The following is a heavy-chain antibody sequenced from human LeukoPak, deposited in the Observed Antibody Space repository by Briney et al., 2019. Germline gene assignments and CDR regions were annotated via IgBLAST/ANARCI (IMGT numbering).Heavy chain of an antibody. Sequence: SQTLSLTCAISGDSVSSDSAAWKWIRQSPSRGLEWLGRTYYRSKWFSDYALSVKSRITINADTSKNQFSLQLNSVTPEDTAVYYCARKGTVTTPFDYWGQGILVTVSS. J-gene: IGHJ4*02. CDR1: GDSVSSDSAA. V-gene: IGHV6-1*01. CDR3: ARKGTVTTPFDY. CDR2: TYYRSKWFS. D-gene: IGHD4-11*01.